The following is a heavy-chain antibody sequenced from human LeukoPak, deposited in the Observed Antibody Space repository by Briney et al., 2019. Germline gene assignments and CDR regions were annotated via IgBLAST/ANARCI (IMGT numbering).Heavy chain of an antibody. Sequence: SETLSLTCTVSGGSISTGDYYWSWIRQPPGKGLEWIGYIYSGSTHYNPSLKSRVTISVDTSKNQFSLKLSSVTAADTAVYYCARGPNYVWGSYRYFDYWGQGTLVTVSS. CDR1: GGSISTGDYY. D-gene: IGHD3-16*02. CDR2: IYSGST. CDR3: ARGPNYVWGSYRYFDY. V-gene: IGHV4-30-4*01. J-gene: IGHJ4*02.